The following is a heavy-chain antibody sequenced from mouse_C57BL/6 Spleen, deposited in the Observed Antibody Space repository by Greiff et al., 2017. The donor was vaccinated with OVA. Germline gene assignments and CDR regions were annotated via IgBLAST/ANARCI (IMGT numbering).Heavy chain of an antibody. Sequence: QVQLQQPGAELVKPGASVKMSCKASGYTFTSYWITWVKQRPGQGLEWIGDIYPGSGSTNYNEKFKSKATLTVDTSSSTAYRQLSSLTSEDSAVYYCARAGSSYEGAWFAYWGQGTLVTVSA. CDR2: IYPGSGST. D-gene: IGHD1-1*01. J-gene: IGHJ3*01. CDR1: GYTFTSYW. CDR3: ARAGSSYEGAWFAY. V-gene: IGHV1-55*01.